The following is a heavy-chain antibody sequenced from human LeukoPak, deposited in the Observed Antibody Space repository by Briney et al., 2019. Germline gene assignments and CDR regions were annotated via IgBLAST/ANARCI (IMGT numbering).Heavy chain of an antibody. V-gene: IGHV1-8*01. Sequence: ASVKVSCKASGYTFTSYDINWVRQATGQGLEWMGWMNPNSGNTGYAQKFQGRVTMTRNTSISTAYMELSSLRSEDTAVYYCARGLWGSGTLNLDYWGQGTLVTVSS. CDR2: MNPNSGNT. CDR1: GYTFTSYD. D-gene: IGHD3-10*01. CDR3: ARGLWGSGTLNLDY. J-gene: IGHJ4*02.